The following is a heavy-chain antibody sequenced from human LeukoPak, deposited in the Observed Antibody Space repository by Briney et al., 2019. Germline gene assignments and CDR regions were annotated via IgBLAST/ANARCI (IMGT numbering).Heavy chain of an antibody. J-gene: IGHJ4*02. CDR2: ISANGIDT. CDR3: VKGDHFWSDYYAH. CDR1: GFAFRSYS. V-gene: IGHV3-64D*09. D-gene: IGHD3-3*02. Sequence: PGGSLRLSCSASGFAFRSYSMHWVRQAPGRGLDYVSAISANGIDTDYGGSLRGRFTISRDNSKNTLYLHMSSLRAEDTAVYYCVKGDHFWSDYYAHWGQGTLVTVSS.